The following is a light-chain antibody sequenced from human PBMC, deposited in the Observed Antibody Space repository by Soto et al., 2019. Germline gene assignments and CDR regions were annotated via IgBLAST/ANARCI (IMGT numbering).Light chain of an antibody. CDR1: KSVSSN. Sequence: EIVMSQYQTTRSVSPAERATLSCRASKSVSSNLAWYQQKPGQAPRLIIYGASNRATGIPARFSGSGSGTEFTLTISSLQSEDFAVYYCKQYKNWPPISSGHGTRPEI. V-gene: IGKV3-15*01. J-gene: IGKJ5*01. CDR2: GAS. CDR3: KQYKNWPPIS.